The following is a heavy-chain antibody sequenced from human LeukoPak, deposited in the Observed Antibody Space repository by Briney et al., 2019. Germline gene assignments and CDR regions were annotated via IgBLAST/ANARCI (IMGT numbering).Heavy chain of an antibody. D-gene: IGHD3-10*01. V-gene: IGHV4-61*02. CDR3: ARVLSGRGSLYSYYYYMDV. CDR1: GGSFSSGLYY. J-gene: IGHJ6*03. CDR2: IYISGST. Sequence: SETLSLTCTVSGGSFSSGLYYWTWIRQPAGKGLEWIGRIYISGSTNYNPSLKSRVTISRDTSKNEFSLKLSSVTAADTAVYYCARVLSGRGSLYSYYYYMDVWGKGTTVTISS.